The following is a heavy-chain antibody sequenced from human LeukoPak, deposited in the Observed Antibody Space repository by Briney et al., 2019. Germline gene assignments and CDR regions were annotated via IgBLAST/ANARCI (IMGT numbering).Heavy chain of an antibody. J-gene: IGHJ3*02. CDR1: GGTFSSYA. CDR3: ARGVAAAGTVGLDAFDI. V-gene: IGHV1-69*13. Sequence: SVKVSCKASGGTFSSYAISWVRQAPGQGLERMGGIIPIFGTANYAQKFQGRVTITADESTSTAYMELSSLRSEDTAVYYCARGVAAAGTVGLDAFDIWGQGTMVTVSS. CDR2: IIPIFGTA. D-gene: IGHD6-13*01.